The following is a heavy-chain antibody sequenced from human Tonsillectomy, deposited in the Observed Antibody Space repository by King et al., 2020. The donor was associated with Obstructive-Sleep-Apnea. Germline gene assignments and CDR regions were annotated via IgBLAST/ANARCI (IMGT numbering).Heavy chain of an antibody. CDR3: ACQGDLLELRDDAFDI. Sequence: QLVQSGAEVKKPGESLKISCKGSGYIFTRDWIGYWIGWVRQMPGKGLEGMGISYPGDSDTRYSPSFQGQVTISVDKSISTAYLQWGSLKASDTAMYYCACQGDLLELRDDAFDIWGQGTMVTVSS. CDR1: GYIFTRDWIGYW. J-gene: IGHJ3*02. CDR2: SYPGDSDT. V-gene: IGHV5-51*01. D-gene: IGHD1-7*01.